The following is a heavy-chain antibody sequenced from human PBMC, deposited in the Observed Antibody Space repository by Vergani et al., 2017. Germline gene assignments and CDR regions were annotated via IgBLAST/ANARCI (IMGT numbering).Heavy chain of an antibody. CDR2: ISGSGVSA. V-gene: IGHV3-23*01. Sequence: EVQLLESGGGLVQPGGSLRLTCAASEFTFSNYAMNWVRQAPGKGLEWVSGISGSGVSAYYIDSVKGRFTISRDNSKNTLYLQMNSLRVEDTAVYYCAKDRAITATTVPDYWGQGTLVTVSS. CDR1: EFTFSNYA. CDR3: AKDRAITATTVPDY. D-gene: IGHD1-20*01. J-gene: IGHJ4*02.